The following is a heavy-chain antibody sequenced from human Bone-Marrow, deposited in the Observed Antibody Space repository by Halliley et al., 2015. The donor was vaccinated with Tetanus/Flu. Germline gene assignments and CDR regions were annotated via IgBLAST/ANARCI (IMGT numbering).Heavy chain of an antibody. Sequence: QMQLVQSGSEMKKPGSSVRVSCKASGGSFNSHGVSWVRQAPGQGLEWMGGIIPLFGIPNYARRLQGRVTIIADTSTSTVYMTLNSLTSEDTAVYFCARERDARTSYDRSGYSALDSWGQGTLVTVS. J-gene: IGHJ4*02. CDR3: ARERDARTSYDRSGYSALDS. V-gene: IGHV1-69*17. D-gene: IGHD3-22*01. CDR1: GGSFNSHG. CDR2: IIPLFGIP.